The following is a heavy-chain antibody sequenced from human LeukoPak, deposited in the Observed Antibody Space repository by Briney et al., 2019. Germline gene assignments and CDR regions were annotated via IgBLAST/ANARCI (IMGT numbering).Heavy chain of an antibody. Sequence: ASVKVSCKASGYTFTSYGISWVRQAPGQGLEWMGWISAYNGNTNYAQKLQGRFTMTTDTSTSTAYMELRSLRSDDTAVYYCARSHDYDFWSGYGNWFDPWGQGTLVTVSS. V-gene: IGHV1-18*01. CDR2: ISAYNGNT. D-gene: IGHD3-3*01. CDR1: GYTFTSYG. J-gene: IGHJ5*02. CDR3: ARSHDYDFWSGYGNWFDP.